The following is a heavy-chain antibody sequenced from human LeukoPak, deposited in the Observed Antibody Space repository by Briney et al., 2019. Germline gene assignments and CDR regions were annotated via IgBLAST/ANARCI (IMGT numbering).Heavy chain of an antibody. CDR2: IYYSGST. J-gene: IGHJ4*02. Sequence: SETLSLTCTVSGGSISSGDYYWSWIRQPPGKGLEWIGYIYYSGSTYYNPSLKSRVTISVDTSKSQFSLKLSSVTAADTAVYYCARGPLDALGTFFDYWGQGTLVTVSS. V-gene: IGHV4-30-4*08. CDR3: ARGPLDALGTFFDY. CDR1: GGSISSGDYY. D-gene: IGHD1-1*01.